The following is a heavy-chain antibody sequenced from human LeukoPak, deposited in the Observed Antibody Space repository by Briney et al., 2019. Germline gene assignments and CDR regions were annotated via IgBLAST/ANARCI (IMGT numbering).Heavy chain of an antibody. CDR1: GSTFSSYA. J-gene: IGHJ5*02. CDR3: AKELEVVPAEGWFDP. CDR2: ISGSGGST. D-gene: IGHD2-2*01. Sequence: GGSLRLSCAASGSTFSSYAMSWVRQAPGKGLEWVSAISGSGGSTYYADSVKGRFTISRDNSKNTLYLQMNSLRAEDTAVYYCAKELEVVPAEGWFDPWGQGTLVTVSS. V-gene: IGHV3-23*01.